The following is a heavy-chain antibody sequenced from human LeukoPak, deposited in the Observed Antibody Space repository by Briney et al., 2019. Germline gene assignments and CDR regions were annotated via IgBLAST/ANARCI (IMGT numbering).Heavy chain of an antibody. CDR3: ARLLEGVAGTWGY. CDR1: GYSFSSYW. D-gene: IGHD6-19*01. J-gene: IGHJ4*02. Sequence: GESLRISCKGSGYSFSSYWITWVRQMPGKGLEWMGRIDPSDSDTNYSPSLQGHVTISADKSIRTAYLQWSSLKASDTAMYYCARLLEGVAGTWGYWGQGTLVTVS. V-gene: IGHV5-10-1*01. CDR2: IDPSDSDT.